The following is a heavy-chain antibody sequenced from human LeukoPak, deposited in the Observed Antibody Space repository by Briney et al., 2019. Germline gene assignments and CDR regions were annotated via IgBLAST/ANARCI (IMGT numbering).Heavy chain of an antibody. CDR2: ISYDGSNK. CDR3: AKDGTDYYYGMDV. V-gene: IGHV3-30*18. Sequence: AGGSLRLSCAASGFNFSSYGMHWVRQAPGKGLEWVAVISYDGSNKYYADSVKGRFTISRDNSKNTLYLRMNSLRAEDTAVYYCAKDGTDYYYGMDVWGQGTTVTVSS. J-gene: IGHJ6*02. CDR1: GFNFSSYG.